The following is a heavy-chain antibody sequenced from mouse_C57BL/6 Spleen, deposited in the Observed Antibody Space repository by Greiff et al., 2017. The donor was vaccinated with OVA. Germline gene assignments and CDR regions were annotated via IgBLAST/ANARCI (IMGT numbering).Heavy chain of an antibody. J-gene: IGHJ2*01. CDR3: ARGEPYYYGSSYDY. D-gene: IGHD1-1*01. V-gene: IGHV1-55*01. CDR2: IYPGSGST. CDR1: GYTFTSYW. Sequence: QVQLQQPGAELVKPGASVKMSCKASGYTFTSYWITWVKQRPGQGLEWIGDIYPGSGSTNYNEKFKSKATLTVDTSSSTAYMQLSSLTSEDSAVYYCARGEPYYYGSSYDYWGQGTTLTVSS.